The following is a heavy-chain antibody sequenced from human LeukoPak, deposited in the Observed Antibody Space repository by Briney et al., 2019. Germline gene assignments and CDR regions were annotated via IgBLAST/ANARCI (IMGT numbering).Heavy chain of an antibody. CDR2: IIPILGIA. CDR3: ARAGYDILTGYQKGIDY. CDR1: GGTFSSYA. D-gene: IGHD3-9*01. V-gene: IGHV1-69*04. J-gene: IGHJ4*02. Sequence: GASVKVSCKASGGTFSSYAISWVRQAPGQGLEWMGRIIPILGIANYAQKFQSRVTITADKSTSTAYMELSSLRSEDTAVYYCARAGYDILTGYQKGIDYWGQGTLVTVS.